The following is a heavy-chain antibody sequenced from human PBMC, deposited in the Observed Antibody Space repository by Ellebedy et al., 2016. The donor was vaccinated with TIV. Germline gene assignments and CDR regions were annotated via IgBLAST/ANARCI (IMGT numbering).Heavy chain of an antibody. CDR3: SRSPGLLLRGVIILDAFDI. V-gene: IGHV4-39*07. CDR2: SYSSGST. J-gene: IGHJ3*02. D-gene: IGHD3-10*01. Sequence: MPSETLSLTCTVSGDSITTSGYHWGWVRQPPGKGLEWIGSSYSSGSTYYNPSLRSRVTISVDTSKNQFSLQLSSVTAADTAVYYCSRSPGLLLRGVIILDAFDIWGLGTMVTVSS. CDR1: GDSITTSGYH.